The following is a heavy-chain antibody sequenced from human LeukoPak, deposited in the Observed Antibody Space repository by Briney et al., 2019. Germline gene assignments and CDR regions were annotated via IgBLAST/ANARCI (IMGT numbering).Heavy chain of an antibody. D-gene: IGHD5-18*01. V-gene: IGHV4-30-4*01. Sequence: PSQTLSLTCTVSGGSISSGDYYWSWIRQPPGKGLEWIGYIYYSGNTYYNPSLKSRVTISVDTSKNQFSLKLSSVTAADTAVYYCARDYSYNRVGRFDPWGQGTLVTVSS. CDR1: GGSISSGDYY. CDR3: ARDYSYNRVGRFDP. J-gene: IGHJ5*02. CDR2: IYYSGNT.